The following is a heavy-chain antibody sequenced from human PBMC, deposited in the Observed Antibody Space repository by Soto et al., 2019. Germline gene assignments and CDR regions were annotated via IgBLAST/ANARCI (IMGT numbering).Heavy chain of an antibody. CDR1: GFTFSSYA. J-gene: IGHJ4*02. CDR2: ISDSGGNT. D-gene: IGHD3-3*01. V-gene: IGHV3-23*01. CDR3: ARSHDFWSGYFGY. Sequence: GGSLRLSSAASGFTFSSYAMSWVRQAPGKGLEWVAVISDSGGNTYYADSVKGRFTISRDNSKNTLYLQMNSLRAEDTAVYYCARSHDFWSGYFGYWGQGTLVTVSS.